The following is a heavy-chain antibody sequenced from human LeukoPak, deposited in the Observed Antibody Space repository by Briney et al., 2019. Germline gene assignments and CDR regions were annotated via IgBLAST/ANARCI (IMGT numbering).Heavy chain of an antibody. CDR2: IKQDGSEK. CDR3: ARVRERELGKYYFDY. Sequence: GGSLRLSCAASGFTFSSYWMSWVRQAPGKGLEWVANIKQDGSEKYYVDSVKGRFTISRDNAKNPLYLQMSSLRAEDTAVFYCARVRERELGKYYFDYWGQGTLVTVSS. CDR1: GFTFSSYW. J-gene: IGHJ4*02. D-gene: IGHD7-27*01. V-gene: IGHV3-7*01.